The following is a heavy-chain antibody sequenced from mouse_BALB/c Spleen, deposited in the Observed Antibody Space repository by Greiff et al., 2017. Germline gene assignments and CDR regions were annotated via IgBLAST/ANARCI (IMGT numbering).Heavy chain of an antibody. Sequence: VQLQQSGAELVRPGALVKLSCKASGFNIKDYYMHWVKQRPEQGLEWIGWIDPENGNTIYDPKFQGKASITADTSSNTAYLQLSSLTSEDTAVYYCARRDGSPFDYWGQGTTLTVSS. CDR2: IDPENGNT. D-gene: IGHD2-3*01. V-gene: IGHV14-1*02. J-gene: IGHJ2*01. CDR3: ARRDGSPFDY. CDR1: GFNIKDYY.